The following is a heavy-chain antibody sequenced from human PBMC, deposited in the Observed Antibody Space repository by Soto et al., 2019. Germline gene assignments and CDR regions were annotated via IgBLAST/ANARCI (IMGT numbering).Heavy chain of an antibody. V-gene: IGHV1-18*01. CDR2: ISAYNGNT. CDR3: ARDQTGTLDY. CDR1: GYTFTMYG. D-gene: IGHD1-1*01. Sequence: ASVKVSCKASGYTFTMYGISCVRQAPGQWLEWMGWISAYNGNTNYAQKLQGRVTMTTDTSTSTAYMELRSLRSDDTAVYYCARDQTGTLDYWGQGTLVTVSS. J-gene: IGHJ4*02.